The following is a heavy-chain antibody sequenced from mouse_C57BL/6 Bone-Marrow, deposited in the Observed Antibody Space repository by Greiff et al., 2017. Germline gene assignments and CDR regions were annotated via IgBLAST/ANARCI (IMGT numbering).Heavy chain of an antibody. CDR2: IHPNSGST. J-gene: IGHJ2*01. D-gene: IGHD1-1*01. Sequence: VQLQQPGAELVKPGASVKLSCKASGYTFTSYWMHWVKQRPGQGLEWIGMIHPNSGSTNYNEKFKNKATLTVDKSSSTAYMQLSSLTAEDSAVFYGATTVVAVDYWGQGTTLTVSS. V-gene: IGHV1-64*01. CDR1: GYTFTSYW. CDR3: ATTVVAVDY.